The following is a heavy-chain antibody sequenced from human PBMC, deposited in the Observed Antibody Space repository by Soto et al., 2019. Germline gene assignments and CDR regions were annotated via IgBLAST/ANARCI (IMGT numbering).Heavy chain of an antibody. CDR1: GGSISSSSYY. V-gene: IGHV4-39*01. Sequence: PSETLSLTCTVSGGSISSSSYYWGWIRQPPGKGLEWIGSIYYSGSTYYNPSLKSQVTISVDTSKNQFSLKLSSVTAADTAVYYCARQPPRAVAGTKGFDPWGHGTLVTVSS. CDR3: ARQPPRAVAGTKGFDP. CDR2: IYYSGST. J-gene: IGHJ5*02. D-gene: IGHD6-19*01.